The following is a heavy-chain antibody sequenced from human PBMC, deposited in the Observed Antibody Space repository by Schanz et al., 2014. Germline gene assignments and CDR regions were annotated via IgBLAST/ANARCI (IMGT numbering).Heavy chain of an antibody. V-gene: IGHV1-58*01. CDR3: AVLMATISY. D-gene: IGHD5-12*01. J-gene: IGHJ4*02. CDR2: IVVGSSNT. CDR1: GFTFSRSA. Sequence: QMQLVQSGPEVKKPGTSVKVSCKASGFTFSRSAVQWVRQARGQRLEWIGWIVVGSSNTNYAQKFQERVTITSDTSTRTAYMELSSLRSEDTAVYYCAVLMATISYWGQGTLVTVSS.